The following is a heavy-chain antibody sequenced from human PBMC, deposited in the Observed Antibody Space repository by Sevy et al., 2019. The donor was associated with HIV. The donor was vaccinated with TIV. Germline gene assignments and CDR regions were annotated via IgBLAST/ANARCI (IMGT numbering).Heavy chain of an antibody. CDR3: ARESYDILPGSRGIDV. D-gene: IGHD3-9*01. CDR1: GGSISSYY. J-gene: IGHJ6*02. CDR2: IYYSGST. V-gene: IGHV4-59*01. Sequence: SETLSFTCTVSGGSISSYYWSWIRQPPGKRLEWIGYIYYSGSTNYNPSLKSRVTISVDTSKNQFSLKLRSVTAADTAVFYCARESYDILPGSRGIDVRGQGTTVTVSS.